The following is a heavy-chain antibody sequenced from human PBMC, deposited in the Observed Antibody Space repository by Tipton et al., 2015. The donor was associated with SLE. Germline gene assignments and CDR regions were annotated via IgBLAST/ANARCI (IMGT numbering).Heavy chain of an antibody. Sequence: SLRLSCVASGFIFSSYGMHWVRQAPGKGLEWVAFTRYDGSNEYYADSVKGRFTILRDNSKNTLFLQMNSLRPEDTAVYYCAKHGGNSHFDYWGQGTLVTVSS. CDR3: AKHGGNSHFDY. CDR2: TRYDGSNE. D-gene: IGHD4-23*01. V-gene: IGHV3-30*02. CDR1: GFIFSSYG. J-gene: IGHJ4*02.